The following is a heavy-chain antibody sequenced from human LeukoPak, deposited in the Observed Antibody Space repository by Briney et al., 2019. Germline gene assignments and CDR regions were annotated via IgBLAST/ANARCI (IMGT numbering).Heavy chain of an antibody. CDR1: GFTFSSYG. CDR3: ARDLYYYDSSGYYYGGLFDY. V-gene: IGHV3-33*01. D-gene: IGHD3-22*01. CDR2: IWYDGSNK. J-gene: IGHJ4*02. Sequence: GGSLRLSCAASGFTFSSYGMHWVRQAPGKGLEWVAVIWYDGSNKYYAGSVKGRFTISRDNSKNTLYLQMNSLRAEDTAVYYCARDLYYYDSSGYYYGGLFDYWGQGTLVTVSS.